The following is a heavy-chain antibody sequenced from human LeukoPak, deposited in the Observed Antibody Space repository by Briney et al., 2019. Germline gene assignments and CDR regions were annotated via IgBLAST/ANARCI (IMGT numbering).Heavy chain of an antibody. CDR2: IFYSGST. Sequence: SETLSLTCTVSGGSISTSNYYWGWIRQPPGKGLEWIGNIFYSGSTYYSPSLRSRVTISLDTSRNQFSLKLNSVTAADTAVYYCASNLYGSGNYFAYWGQGTLVTVS. J-gene: IGHJ4*02. V-gene: IGHV4-39*07. CDR1: GGSISTSNYY. D-gene: IGHD3-10*01. CDR3: ASNLYGSGNYFAY.